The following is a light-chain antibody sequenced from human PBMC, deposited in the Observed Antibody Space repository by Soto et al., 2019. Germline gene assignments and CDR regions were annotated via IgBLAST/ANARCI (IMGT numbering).Light chain of an antibody. V-gene: IGKV3-15*01. CDR2: RAS. Sequence: EIVMTQSPATLSVSPGERATLSCRSSQSVSSNLAWYQQKPGQVPRLLIYRASTTATGIPARFSGSGSGTEFTLTISSLQSDDFAEYYCQQYNNWPRTFGQGTKVEIK. CDR1: QSVSSN. CDR3: QQYNNWPRT. J-gene: IGKJ1*01.